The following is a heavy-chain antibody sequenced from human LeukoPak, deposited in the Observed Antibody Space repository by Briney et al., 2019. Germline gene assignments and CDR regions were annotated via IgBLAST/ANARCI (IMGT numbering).Heavy chain of an antibody. CDR3: ARYWVPITIVRRVTNSTRTNPPRARYYGMDV. Sequence: GGSLRLSCAAAGFTFSSYGMHWVRQAPGKGLEWVAVIWYDGSNKYYADSVKGRFTLSRDNSKNTLYLQMNSLRAEDTAVYYCARYWVPITIVRRVTNSTRTNPPRARYYGMDVWGQGTTVTVSS. CDR2: IWYDGSNK. D-gene: IGHD3-10*01. CDR1: GFTFSSYG. J-gene: IGHJ6*02. V-gene: IGHV3-33*01.